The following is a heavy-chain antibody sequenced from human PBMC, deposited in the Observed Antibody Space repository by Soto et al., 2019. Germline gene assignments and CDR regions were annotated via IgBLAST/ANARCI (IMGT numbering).Heavy chain of an antibody. CDR3: ARDSYGSVPGGNWFDP. CDR1: GYTFTGYY. J-gene: IGHJ5*02. CDR2: INPNSGGT. V-gene: IGHV1-2*04. Sequence: QVQLVQSGAEVKKPGASVKVSCKASGYTFTGYYMHWVRQDPGQGLEWMGWINPNSGGTNYAQKFQGWVTMTRDTSISTAYMELSRLRSDDTAVYYCARDSYGSVPGGNWFDPWGQGTLVTVSS. D-gene: IGHD3-10*01.